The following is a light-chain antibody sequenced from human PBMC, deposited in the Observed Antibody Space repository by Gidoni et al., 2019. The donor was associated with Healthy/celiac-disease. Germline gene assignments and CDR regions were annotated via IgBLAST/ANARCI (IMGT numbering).Light chain of an antibody. CDR2: GAS. Sequence: EIVLTQSPGTLSLSPGERATLSCRASQSLSSHSLAWYQQTPGQAPRLLIYGASNRATGIPDRFSGSGSGTDFTLIITRLEPEDFALYYCQQYGGSPLTFGGXTKIE. CDR3: QQYGGSPLT. CDR1: QSLSSHS. J-gene: IGKJ4*01. V-gene: IGKV3-20*01.